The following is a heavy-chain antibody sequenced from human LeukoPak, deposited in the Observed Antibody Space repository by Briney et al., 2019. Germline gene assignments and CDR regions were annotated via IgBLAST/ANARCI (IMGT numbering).Heavy chain of an antibody. V-gene: IGHV3-23*01. CDR2: ISGSGGST. J-gene: IGHJ6*03. D-gene: IGHD2-15*01. CDR3: ATRGNCSGGSCHPYYYYYMDV. CDR1: GFTFSSYA. Sequence: GGSLKLSCAASGFTFSSYAMSWVRQAPGKGLEWVSAISGSGGSTYYADSVKGRFTISRDNSKNTLYLQMNSLRAEDTAVYYCATRGNCSGGSCHPYYYYYMDVWGKGTTVTVSS.